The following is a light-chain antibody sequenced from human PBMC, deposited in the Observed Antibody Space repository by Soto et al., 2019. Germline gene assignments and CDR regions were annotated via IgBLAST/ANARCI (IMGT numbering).Light chain of an antibody. CDR3: HQSGDSPT. CDR2: DTS. Sequence: EIVMTQSPATLSVSPGERAALSCRASQSVSSKLAWYRQRPGQAPRLVIYDTSTRATGVPARFSGSGSGTDITLTISRLEPEDFAVYYCHQSGDSPTFGQGTKVDIK. V-gene: IGKV3-15*01. CDR1: QSVSSK. J-gene: IGKJ1*01.